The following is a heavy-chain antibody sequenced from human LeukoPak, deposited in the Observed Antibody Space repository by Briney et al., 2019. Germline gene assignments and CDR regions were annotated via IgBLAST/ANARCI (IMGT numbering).Heavy chain of an antibody. J-gene: IGHJ3*02. D-gene: IGHD3-3*01. CDR3: ARVVLDNAAHDQTGSLDI. CDR2: IIPILGIA. V-gene: IGHV1-69*02. Sequence: SVKVSCKASGGTFSSYTISWVRQAPGQGLEWMGRIIPILGIANYAQKFQGRVTITADKSTSTAYMELSSLRSEDTAVYYCARVVLDNAAHDQTGSLDIWGQGTMVTVSS. CDR1: GGTFSSYT.